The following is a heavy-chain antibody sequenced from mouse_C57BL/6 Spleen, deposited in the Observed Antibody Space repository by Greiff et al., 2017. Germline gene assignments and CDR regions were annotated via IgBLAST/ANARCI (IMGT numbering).Heavy chain of an antibody. CDR1: GYAFSSSW. Sequence: LQESGPELVKPGASVKISCKASGYAFSSSWMNWVKQRPGKGLEWIGRIYPGDGDTNYNGKFKGKATLTADKSSSTAYMQLSSLTSEDSAVYFCARPYYYGSSYRYFDVWGTGTTVTVSS. D-gene: IGHD1-1*01. CDR3: ARPYYYGSSYRYFDV. CDR2: IYPGDGDT. V-gene: IGHV1-82*01. J-gene: IGHJ1*03.